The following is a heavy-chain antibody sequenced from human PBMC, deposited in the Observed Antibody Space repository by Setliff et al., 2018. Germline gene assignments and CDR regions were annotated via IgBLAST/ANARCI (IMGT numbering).Heavy chain of an antibody. CDR3: ARDQDFWSGYYRASHYMDV. D-gene: IGHD3-3*01. CDR2: IYTSGST. J-gene: IGHJ6*03. CDR1: GGSISSGSYY. V-gene: IGHV4-61*09. Sequence: PSETLSLTCTVSGGSISSGSYYWSWIRQPAGKGLEWIGHIYTSGSTNYNPSLKSRVTISVDTSKNQSSLKLSSVTAADTAVYYCARDQDFWSGYYRASHYMDVWGKGTTVTVSS.